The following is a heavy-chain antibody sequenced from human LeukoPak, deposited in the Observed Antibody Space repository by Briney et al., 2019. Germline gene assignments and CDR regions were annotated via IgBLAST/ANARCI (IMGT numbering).Heavy chain of an antibody. Sequence: GGSLRLSCAASGVTFSSSWMSWVRQAPGKGLEWVSVIYSGGSTYYADSVKGRFTISRDNSKNTLYLQMNSLRAEDTAVYYCARHLYSSSWYDPHAFDIWGQGTMVTVSS. CDR1: GVTFSSSW. J-gene: IGHJ3*02. CDR2: IYSGGST. V-gene: IGHV3-66*04. CDR3: ARHLYSSSWYDPHAFDI. D-gene: IGHD6-13*01.